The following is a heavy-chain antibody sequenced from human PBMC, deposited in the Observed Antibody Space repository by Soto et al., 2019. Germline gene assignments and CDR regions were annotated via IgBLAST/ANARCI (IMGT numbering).Heavy chain of an antibody. V-gene: IGHV1-8*01. D-gene: IGHD1-7*01. CDR1: GYTFTSYD. Sequence: QVQLVQSGAEVKKPGASVKVSCKASGYTFTSYDINWVRQATGQGLEWMGWMNPNSGNTGYAQKFQGRVTMTRNTSISTAYKELSSLRSEDTAVYYCARDTGTVGGYWFDPWGQGTLVTVSS. CDR2: MNPNSGNT. J-gene: IGHJ5*02. CDR3: ARDTGTVGGYWFDP.